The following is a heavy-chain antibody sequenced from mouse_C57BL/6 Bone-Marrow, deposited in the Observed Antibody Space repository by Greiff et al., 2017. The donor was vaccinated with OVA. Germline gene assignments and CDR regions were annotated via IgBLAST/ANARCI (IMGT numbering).Heavy chain of an antibody. D-gene: IGHD4-1*01. CDR2: ISGGGGNT. CDR3: ARHTGPRVDY. Sequence: EVKVVESGGGLVKPGGSLKLSCAASGFTFSSYTMSWVRQTPEKRLEWVATISGGGGNTYYPDSVKGRFTISRDNAKNTLYLQMSSLRSEDTAMYYCARHTGPRVDYWGKGTTLTVSA. CDR1: GFTFSSYT. V-gene: IGHV5-9*04. J-gene: IGHJ2*01.